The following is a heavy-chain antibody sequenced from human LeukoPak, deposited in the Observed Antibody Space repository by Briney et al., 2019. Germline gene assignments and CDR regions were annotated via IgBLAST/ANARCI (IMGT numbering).Heavy chain of an antibody. CDR3: ARDENTWFDY. J-gene: IGHJ4*02. CDR1: VGSISSYY. V-gene: IGHV4-4*07. Sequence: PSETLSLTCTLSVGSISSYYWSWIRQPAGKGLECIGRIYTSGSTNSNPSLKSRVTMSVDTSKNQFSLKLSFVAAAYTVVYYCARDENTWFDYWGQGTLVTVSS. D-gene: IGHD2/OR15-2a*01. CDR2: IYTSGST.